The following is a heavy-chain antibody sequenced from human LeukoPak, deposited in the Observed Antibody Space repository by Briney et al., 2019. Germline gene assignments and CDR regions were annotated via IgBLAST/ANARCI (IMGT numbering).Heavy chain of an antibody. CDR2: ISFAGSNK. CDR3: ARDPLGYCSGSSCYLDYYYGMDV. Sequence: GGSLRLSCAASGFTFSSYAMHWVRKAPGKGLTWAAVISFAGSNKYYADSVKGRVTISRDNSKNTLYLQMNSLRAEDTAVYYCARDPLGYCSGSSCYLDYYYGMDVWGQGTTVTVSS. CDR1: GFTFSSYA. V-gene: IGHV3-30*04. D-gene: IGHD2-15*01. J-gene: IGHJ6*02.